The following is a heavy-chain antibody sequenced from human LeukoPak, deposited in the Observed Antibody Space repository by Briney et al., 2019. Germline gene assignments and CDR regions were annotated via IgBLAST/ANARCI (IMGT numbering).Heavy chain of an antibody. CDR1: GFTFSSYW. CDR3: ARTRYGGYTGRTSYFDF. V-gene: IGHV3-7*01. J-gene: IGHJ4*02. D-gene: IGHD4-23*01. Sequence: SGGCLRLSCAASGFTFSSYWMRCVREAPGKGLEWVANIKQDGSEKYYADSVKGRFTISRDNAKNSLYLQMNSLRAEDTAVFYCARTRYGGYTGRTSYFDFWGQGTLVTVSS. CDR2: IKQDGSEK.